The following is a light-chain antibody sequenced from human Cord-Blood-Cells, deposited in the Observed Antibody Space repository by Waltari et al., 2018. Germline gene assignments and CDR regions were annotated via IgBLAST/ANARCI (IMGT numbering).Light chain of an antibody. Sequence: DIPMTQSPSSLSASVGDRVTITCRASQSISSYLNWYQQKPGKAPKLLIYAASSLQSGVPSRFSGSGSETDFTLTISSLQPEDFATYYCQQSYSTPPTFGQGTRLDIK. CDR2: AAS. CDR3: QQSYSTPPT. CDR1: QSISSY. V-gene: IGKV1-39*01. J-gene: IGKJ5*01.